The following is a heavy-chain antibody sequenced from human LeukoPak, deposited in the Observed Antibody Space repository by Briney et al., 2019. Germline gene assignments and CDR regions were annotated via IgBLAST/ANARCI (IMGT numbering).Heavy chain of an antibody. J-gene: IGHJ4*02. D-gene: IGHD1-1*01. CDR2: ISYDGSNE. CDR1: GFTFSSYV. Sequence: PGGSLRLSCAASGFTFSSYVMHWVRQAPGKGLEWVAIISYDGSNEYYADSVKGRFTISRDNSKNTLYLQMNSLRAADTAVYYCARVRVGESDERGSYWGQGTLVTVSS. CDR3: ARVRVGESDERGSY. V-gene: IGHV3-30*04.